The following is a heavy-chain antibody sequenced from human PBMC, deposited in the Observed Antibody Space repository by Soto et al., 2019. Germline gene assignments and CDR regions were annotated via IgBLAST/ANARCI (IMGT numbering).Heavy chain of an antibody. D-gene: IGHD1-26*01. J-gene: IGHJ4*02. V-gene: IGHV1-8*02. CDR3: ATERSGYYYV. Sequence: ASVKVSCKASGYTFTNSGISWVRQATGQGLEWIGWMNPNSGNTGYAQKFQGRVTMTRSTSISTAYMELSSLRSEDTAVYYCATERSGYYYVWGQGTLVTVSS. CDR1: GYTFTNSG. CDR2: MNPNSGNT.